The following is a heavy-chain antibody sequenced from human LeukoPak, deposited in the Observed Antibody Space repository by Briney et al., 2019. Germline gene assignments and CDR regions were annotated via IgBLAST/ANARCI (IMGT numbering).Heavy chain of an antibody. D-gene: IGHD3-22*01. CDR2: ISSSSSYI. CDR3: ARGSDYYYDSSGVDY. V-gene: IGHV3-21*01. Sequence: GGSLRLSCSASGFPFSSYRMNWVRQAPGKGLEWVSSISSSSSYIYYADSVKGRFTISRDNAKNSLYLQMNSLRAEDTAVYYCARGSDYYYDSSGVDYWGQGTLVTVSS. CDR1: GFPFSSYR. J-gene: IGHJ4*02.